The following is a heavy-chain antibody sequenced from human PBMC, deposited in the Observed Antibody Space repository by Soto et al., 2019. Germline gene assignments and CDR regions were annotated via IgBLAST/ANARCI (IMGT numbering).Heavy chain of an antibody. V-gene: IGHV3-23*01. Sequence: GGSLRLSCAASGFTFSSYAMSWVRQAPGKGLEWVSAISGSGGSTYYADSVKGRFTISRDNSKNTLYLQMNSLRAEDTAVYYCATIMITFGGVIFRLDYWGQGTLVTVSS. CDR2: ISGSGGST. D-gene: IGHD3-16*02. J-gene: IGHJ4*02. CDR1: GFTFSSYA. CDR3: ATIMITFGGVIFRLDY.